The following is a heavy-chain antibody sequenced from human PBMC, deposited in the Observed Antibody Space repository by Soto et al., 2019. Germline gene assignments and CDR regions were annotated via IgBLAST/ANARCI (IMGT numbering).Heavy chain of an antibody. CDR1: GFIFSNYA. CDR2: IRGSGGPT. Sequence: DVQLLESGGDLVQPGGSLRLSCAASGFIFSNYAMSWVRQAPGKGLEWVSLIRGSGGPTNYADPVKGRFTVSRDNSKNTLLLQMNGLRAEDTAVYFCVKDFRVGYEWTHDWGQGTLVTVSS. J-gene: IGHJ4*02. CDR3: VKDFRVGYEWTHD. V-gene: IGHV3-23*01. D-gene: IGHD5-12*01.